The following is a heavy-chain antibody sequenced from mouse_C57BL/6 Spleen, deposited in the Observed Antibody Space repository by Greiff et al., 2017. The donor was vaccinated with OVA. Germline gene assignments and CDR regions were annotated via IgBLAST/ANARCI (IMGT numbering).Heavy chain of an antibody. CDR1: GFTFSDYG. J-gene: IGHJ3*01. CDR2: ISSGSSTI. V-gene: IGHV5-17*01. CDR3: AMSYVPRGFAY. Sequence: EVMLVESGGGLVKPGGSLKLSCAASGFTFSDYGMHWVRQAPEKGLEWVAYISSGSSTIYYADTVKGRFTISRDNAKNTLFLQMTSLRSEDTAMYYCAMSYVPRGFAYWGQGTLVTVSA. D-gene: IGHD2-12*01.